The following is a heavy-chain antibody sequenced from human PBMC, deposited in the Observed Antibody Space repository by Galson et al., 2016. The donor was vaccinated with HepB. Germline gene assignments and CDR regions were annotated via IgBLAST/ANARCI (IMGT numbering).Heavy chain of an antibody. D-gene: IGHD7-27*01. J-gene: IGHJ4*02. CDR3: ARRGINWGFFDY. V-gene: IGHV3-48*01. CDR1: GFTFSSYN. Sequence: SLRLSCAASGFTFSSYNMEWVRQAPGKGLEWVSYISSSSRTIYYADSVKGRFTISRDISKNTLYLQMNSLRADDTALYYCARRGINWGFFDYWGQGTLDTVSS. CDR2: ISSSSRTI.